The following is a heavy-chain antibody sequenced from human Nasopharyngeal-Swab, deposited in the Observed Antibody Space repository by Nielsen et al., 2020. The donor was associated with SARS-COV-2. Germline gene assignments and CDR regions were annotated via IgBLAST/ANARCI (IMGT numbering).Heavy chain of an antibody. CDR3: ASGARRGRVPFDY. D-gene: IGHD3-16*01. Sequence: SEPLSLTCAVYGGSFRGYYWSRIRQSPGKGLEWIGQISYSGTTNYNPSLKSRVAISVDTSKNQFSLKLSSVTAADTAVYYCASGARRGRVPFDYWGQGTQVTVSS. CDR1: GGSFRGYY. J-gene: IGHJ4*02. V-gene: IGHV4-34*01. CDR2: ISYSGTT.